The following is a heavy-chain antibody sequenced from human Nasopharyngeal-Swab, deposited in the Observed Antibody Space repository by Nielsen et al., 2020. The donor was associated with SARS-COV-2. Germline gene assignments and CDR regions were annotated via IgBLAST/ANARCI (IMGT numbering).Heavy chain of an antibody. CDR1: GGSISSSSYY. Sequence: SETLSLTCTVSGGSISSSSYYWDWIRQPPGKGLEWIGSIYYSGSTYYNPSLKSRVTISVDTSKNQFSLKLSSVTAADTAVYYCARWGVVPAADYYYGMDVWGQGTTVTVSS. V-gene: IGHV4-39*01. CDR3: ARWGVVPAADYYYGMDV. CDR2: IYYSGST. D-gene: IGHD2-2*01. J-gene: IGHJ6*02.